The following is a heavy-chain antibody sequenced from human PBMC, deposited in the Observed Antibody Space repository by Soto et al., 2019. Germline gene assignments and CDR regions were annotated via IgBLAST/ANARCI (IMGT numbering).Heavy chain of an antibody. Sequence: PSETLSLTCTVSGGSVSSGSYYWSWIRQPPGKGLEWIGYIYYSGSTNYNPSLKSRVTISVDASKNQFSLKLSSVTVADTAVYYCAREGNYDFWSSSSYGMDVWGQGTTVTVSS. CDR1: GGSVSSGSYY. V-gene: IGHV4-61*01. D-gene: IGHD3-3*01. CDR3: AREGNYDFWSSSSYGMDV. CDR2: IYYSGST. J-gene: IGHJ6*02.